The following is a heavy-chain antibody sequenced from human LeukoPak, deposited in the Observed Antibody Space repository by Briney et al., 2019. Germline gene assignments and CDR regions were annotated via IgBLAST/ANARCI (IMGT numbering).Heavy chain of an antibody. V-gene: IGHV3-11*01. CDR1: QFPFSDYY. D-gene: IGHD3-10*01. J-gene: IGHJ4*02. Sequence: AGGSLRLSCAASQFPFSDYYMSWIRQAPGKGLEWISYITSSGSTTYYADSVKGRFTISRDSAKNSLYLQMNSLRADDTAVYYCARVQGVSRPYYSDFWGRGTLVTVSS. CDR2: ITSSGSTT. CDR3: ARVQGVSRPYYSDF.